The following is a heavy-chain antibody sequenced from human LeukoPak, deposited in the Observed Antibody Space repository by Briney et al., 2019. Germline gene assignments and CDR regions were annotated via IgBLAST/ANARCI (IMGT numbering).Heavy chain of an antibody. CDR3: ATSSSWGLYYFDY. CDR2: INPNSGGT. CDR1: GYTFTGYY. V-gene: IGHV1-2*06. Sequence: ASVKVSCKASGYTFTGYYMHWVRQAPGQGLEWMGRINPNSGGTNYAQKFQGRVTMTRGTSISTAYMELSRLRSDDTAVYYCATSSSWGLYYFDYWGQGTLVTVSS. J-gene: IGHJ4*02. D-gene: IGHD6-13*01.